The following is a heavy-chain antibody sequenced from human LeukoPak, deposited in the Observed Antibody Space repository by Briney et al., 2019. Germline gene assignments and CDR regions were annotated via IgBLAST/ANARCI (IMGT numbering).Heavy chain of an antibody. J-gene: IGHJ5*02. CDR3: ARFTPQGYGWGGYNRFDP. V-gene: IGHV4-59*01. D-gene: IGHD3-16*01. CDR1: GGSISSYY. Sequence: PSETLSLTCTVSGGSISSYYWNWIRQPPGKGLEWIGYIYYSGSTNYKPSLKSRVTISVDTSKNQFSLNLTSVTAADTAVYYCARFTPQGYGWGGYNRFDPWGRGTLVTVSS. CDR2: IYYSGST.